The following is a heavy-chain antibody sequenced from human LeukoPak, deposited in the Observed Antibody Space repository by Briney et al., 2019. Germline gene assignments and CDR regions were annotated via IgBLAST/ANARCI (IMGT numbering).Heavy chain of an antibody. V-gene: IGHV1-18*01. CDR1: GGTFSSYA. D-gene: IGHD3-22*01. J-gene: IGHJ3*02. CDR3: ARDLDSSGYYRSDAFDI. Sequence: EASVKVSCKASGGTFSSYAISWVRQAPGQGLEWMGWISAYTGNTQSAQKLQGRVTMTTDTSTGTAYMELWSLRSDDTAVYYCARDLDSSGYYRSDAFDIWGQGTMVTVSS. CDR2: ISAYTGNT.